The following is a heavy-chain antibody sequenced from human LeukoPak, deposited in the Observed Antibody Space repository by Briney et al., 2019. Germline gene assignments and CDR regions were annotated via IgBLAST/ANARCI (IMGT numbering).Heavy chain of an antibody. V-gene: IGHV1-18*01. CDR1: GYTFTSYG. D-gene: IGHD3-22*01. CDR2: ISAYNGNT. Sequence: ASVKVSCKASGYTFTSYGISWVRQAPGQGLEGMGWISAYNGNTNYAQKLQGRVTMTTDTSTSTAYMELRSLRAEDTAVYYCARDFYYDSSGYPYYYYYYYMDVWGKGTTVTVSS. J-gene: IGHJ6*03. CDR3: ARDFYYDSSGYPYYYYYYYMDV.